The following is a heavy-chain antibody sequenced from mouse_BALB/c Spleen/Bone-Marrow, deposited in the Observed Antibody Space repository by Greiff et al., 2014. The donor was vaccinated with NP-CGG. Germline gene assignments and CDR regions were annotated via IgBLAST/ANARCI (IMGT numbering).Heavy chain of an antibody. V-gene: IGHV3-8*02. CDR3: STYDCYSFDY. J-gene: IGHJ2*01. CDR1: GDSITSGY. D-gene: IGHD2-4*01. Sequence: EVKVVESGPSLVKPSQTLSLTCSVTGDSITSGYWNWIRKFPGNKLEYMGYISYSGNTYYNPSLKNRISITRDTSKNQYYLQLNSVTTDDTATYYCSTYDCYSFDYWGQGTTLTVSS. CDR2: ISYSGNT.